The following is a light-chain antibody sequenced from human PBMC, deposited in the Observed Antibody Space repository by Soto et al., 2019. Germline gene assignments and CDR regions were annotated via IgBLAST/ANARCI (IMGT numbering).Light chain of an antibody. Sequence: EIVLPQSPGTLSLSPGEIATLSCRASQSVSSSYLAWYQQKPGQAPRLLIYGASSSATGIPDRFSGSGSGTDFTLTISKLEPEDFAVYYCQQYGSSPPTFGRGTKVEIK. CDR1: QSVSSSY. CDR3: QQYGSSPPT. CDR2: GAS. V-gene: IGKV3-20*01. J-gene: IGKJ1*01.